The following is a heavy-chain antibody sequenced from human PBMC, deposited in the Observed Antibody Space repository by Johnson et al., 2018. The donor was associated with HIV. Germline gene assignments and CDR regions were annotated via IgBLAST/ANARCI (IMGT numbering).Heavy chain of an antibody. D-gene: IGHD1-26*01. CDR1: GFTFSSYG. V-gene: IGHV3-30*18. CDR2: ISYDGSNK. J-gene: IGHJ3*02. CDR3: AKSGSYPRFGAFDI. Sequence: QVQLVESGGGVVRPGRSLRLSCAASGFTFSSYGMHWVRQAPGKGLEWVAVISYDGSNKYYADSVKGRFTISRDNSKNTLYLQMNSLRAEDTAVYYCAKSGSYPRFGAFDIWGQGTMVTVSS.